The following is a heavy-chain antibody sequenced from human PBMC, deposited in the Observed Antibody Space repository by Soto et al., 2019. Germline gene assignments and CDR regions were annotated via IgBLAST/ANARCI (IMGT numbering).Heavy chain of an antibody. Sequence: PGGSLRLSCATSQFTFRSYGMHWVRQAPGKGLQWVAHISYDGHTQDPADSVKGRFTISRDNAKNSVSLQMNSLRAEDTAVYYCAREYTAWPLAYGLDVWGQGTTVTVSS. CDR3: AREYTAWPLAYGLDV. J-gene: IGHJ6*02. CDR2: ISYDGHTQ. CDR1: QFTFRSYG. V-gene: IGHV3-30*03. D-gene: IGHD2-2*02.